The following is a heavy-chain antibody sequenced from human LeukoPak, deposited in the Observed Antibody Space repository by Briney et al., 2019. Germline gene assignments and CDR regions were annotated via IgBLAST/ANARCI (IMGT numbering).Heavy chain of an antibody. CDR3: ARDPDYYGSGTYYNHYFDY. V-gene: IGHV3-48*03. CDR1: GFTFSSYE. CDR2: ISSSGSTI. J-gene: IGHJ4*02. D-gene: IGHD3-10*01. Sequence: GGSLRLSCAASGFTFSSYEMNWVRQAPGKGLEWVSYISSSGSTIYYADSVKGRFTISRDNAKNSLYLQMTNLRDEDTAVYYCARDPDYYGSGTYYNHYFDYWGQGTLVTVSS.